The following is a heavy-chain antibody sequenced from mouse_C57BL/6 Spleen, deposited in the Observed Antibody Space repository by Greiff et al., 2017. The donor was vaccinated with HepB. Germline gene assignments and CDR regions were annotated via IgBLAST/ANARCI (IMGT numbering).Heavy chain of an antibody. V-gene: IGHV1-52*01. CDR3: ARRPDYYGSSYRGYFDY. D-gene: IGHD1-1*01. CDR1: GYTFTSYW. CDR2: IDPSDSET. J-gene: IGHJ2*01. Sequence: VQLQQSGAELVRPGSSVKLSCKASGYTFTSYWMHWVKQRPIQGLEWIGNIDPSDSETHYNQKFKDKATLTVDKSSSTAYMQLSSLTSEDSAVYYCARRPDYYGSSYRGYFDYWGQGTTLTVSS.